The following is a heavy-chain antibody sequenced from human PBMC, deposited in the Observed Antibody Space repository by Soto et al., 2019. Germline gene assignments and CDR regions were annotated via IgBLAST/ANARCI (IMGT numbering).Heavy chain of an antibody. CDR2: IYYSGST. Sequence: SETLSLTCTVSGGSISSSSYYWGWIRQPPGKGLEWIGSIYYSGSTYYNPSLKSRVTISVDTSKNQFSLKLSSVTAADTAVYYCARLGGPWILPVYYFDYWGQGTLVTVSS. D-gene: IGHD5-18*01. CDR1: GGSISSSSYY. J-gene: IGHJ4*02. V-gene: IGHV4-39*01. CDR3: ARLGGPWILPVYYFDY.